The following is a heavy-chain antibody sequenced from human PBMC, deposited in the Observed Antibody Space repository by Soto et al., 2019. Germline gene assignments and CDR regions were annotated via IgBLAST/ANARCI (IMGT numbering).Heavy chain of an antibody. J-gene: IGHJ6*02. CDR1: GFTFSSYS. V-gene: IGHV3-33*08. CDR3: AGDHCSSTSCYSSLGYYYYGMDV. D-gene: IGHD2-2*01. Sequence: GGSLRLSCAASGFTFSSYSMNWVRQAPGNGLEWVAVIWYDGSNKYYADSVKGRFTISRDNSKNTLYLQMNSLRAEDTAVYYCAGDHCSSTSCYSSLGYYYYGMDVWGQGTTVTVS. CDR2: IWYDGSNK.